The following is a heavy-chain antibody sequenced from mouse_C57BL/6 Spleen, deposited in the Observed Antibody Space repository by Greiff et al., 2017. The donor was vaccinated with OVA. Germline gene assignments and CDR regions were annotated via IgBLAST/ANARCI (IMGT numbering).Heavy chain of an antibody. Sequence: DVKLVESGGGLVKPGGSLKLSCAASGFTFSDYGMHWVRQAPEKGLEWVAYISSGSSTIYYADTVKGRFTISRDNAKNTLFLQMTSLRSEDTAVYYCAIYAMDYWGQGTSVTVSS. V-gene: IGHV5-17*01. CDR3: AIYAMDY. CDR2: ISSGSSTI. J-gene: IGHJ4*01. CDR1: GFTFSDYG.